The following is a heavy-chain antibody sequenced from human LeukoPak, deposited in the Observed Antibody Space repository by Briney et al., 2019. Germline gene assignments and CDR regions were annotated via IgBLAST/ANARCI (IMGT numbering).Heavy chain of an antibody. V-gene: IGHV1-69*05. CDR1: GGTFSSYA. Sequence: SVKVSCKASGGTFSSYAISWVRQAPGQGLEWMGGIIPIFGTANYAQKFQGRVTITTDESTSTAYMELSSLRSEDTAVYYSARMSIAAHPGDYWGQGTLVTVSS. CDR2: IIPIFGTA. CDR3: ARMSIAAHPGDY. D-gene: IGHD6-6*01. J-gene: IGHJ4*02.